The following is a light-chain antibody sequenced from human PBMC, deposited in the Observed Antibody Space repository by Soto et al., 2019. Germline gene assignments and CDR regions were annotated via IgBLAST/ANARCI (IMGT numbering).Light chain of an antibody. CDR3: QHYGTSAL. CDR2: AS. V-gene: IGKV3-20*01. CDR1: QSVSDMY. Sequence: EIVLTQSPGTLSLSPGERATLSCRASQSVSDMYLAWYQQKPGQAPRLLIYASNRATGIPDRFSGSGSRTDFTLTISSLEPEDFAVYYCQHYGTSALFGPGTKVEIK. J-gene: IGKJ3*01.